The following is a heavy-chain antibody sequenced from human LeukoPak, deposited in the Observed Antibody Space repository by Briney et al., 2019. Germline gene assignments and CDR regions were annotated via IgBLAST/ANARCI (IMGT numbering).Heavy chain of an antibody. CDR2: ISSSSSTI. D-gene: IGHD6-13*01. J-gene: IGHJ4*02. CDR1: GFTFSDYY. V-gene: IGHV3-11*01. CDR3: ARAVQQLVRDPYERLDC. Sequence: GGSLRLSCAASGFTFSDYYMSWIRQAPGKGLEWVSYISSSSSTIYYADSVKGRFTISRNNAKNSLYLQMNSLRAEDTAVYYCARAVQQLVRDPYERLDCWGQGTLVTVSS.